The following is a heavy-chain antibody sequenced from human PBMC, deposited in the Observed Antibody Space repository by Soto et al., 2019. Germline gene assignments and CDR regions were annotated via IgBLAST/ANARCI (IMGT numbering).Heavy chain of an antibody. CDR3: AKGLDEQQLVTTN. CDR2: ISWSGGST. J-gene: IGHJ4*02. CDR1: GFTFSSYA. D-gene: IGHD6-13*01. Sequence: GGSLRLSCAASGFTFSSYAMSWVRQAPGKGLEWVSGISWSGGSTDYADSVKGRFTISRDSAKNSLYLQMNSLRAEDTALYYCAKGLDEQQLVTTNWGQGTLVTVSS. V-gene: IGHV3-20*04.